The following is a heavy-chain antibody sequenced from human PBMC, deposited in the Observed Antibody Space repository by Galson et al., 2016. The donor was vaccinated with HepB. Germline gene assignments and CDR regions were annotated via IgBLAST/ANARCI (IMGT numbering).Heavy chain of an antibody. CDR3: TRTCLGDFDY. D-gene: IGHD2-2*01. V-gene: IGHV3-72*01. CDR2: TRNRARSYTT. Sequence: SLRLSCAASGFILSDYYMDWVRQAPGKGLEWVGRTRNRARSYTTDYVASVKGRFTIPRDNSKSSVYLHMNGLKPEDAAIYYCTRTCLGDFDYWGRGTLVTVSS. J-gene: IGHJ4*02. CDR1: GFILSDYY.